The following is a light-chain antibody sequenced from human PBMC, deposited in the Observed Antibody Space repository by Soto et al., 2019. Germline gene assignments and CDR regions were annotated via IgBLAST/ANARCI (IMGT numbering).Light chain of an antibody. Sequence: QPASMSGSHGQSITISCTGTSSDVGAYDYVSWYQQHPDKAPKLMIYEVTNRPSGVSNRFSGSKSVNAATLTISGLQAEDEADYYCSSYTSSSTRVFGTGTKVT. J-gene: IGLJ1*01. CDR1: SSDVGAYDY. CDR3: SSYTSSSTRV. CDR2: EVT. V-gene: IGLV2-14*03.